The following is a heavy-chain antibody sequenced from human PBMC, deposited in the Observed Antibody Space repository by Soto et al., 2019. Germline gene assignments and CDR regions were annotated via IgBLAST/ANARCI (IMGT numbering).Heavy chain of an antibody. CDR3: AKDRVGGTFYTPLGF. V-gene: IGHV3-30*18. CDR1: GFNFDNYG. CDR2: ITYDGSFQ. Sequence: PGGSLRLSCQASGFNFDNYGMHWVRQAPGKGLEWVAVITYDGSFQYYADSVKGRFTISRDNSKNTLFLHLNTRKPEDTAVYHCAKDRVGGTFYTPLGFWGQGTLVTVSS. D-gene: IGHD1-7*01. J-gene: IGHJ4*02.